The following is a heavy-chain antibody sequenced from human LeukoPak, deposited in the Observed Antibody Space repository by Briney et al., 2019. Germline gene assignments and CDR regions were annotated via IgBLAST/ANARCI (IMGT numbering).Heavy chain of an antibody. CDR3: ARAGSYYPFDY. D-gene: IGHD1-26*01. J-gene: IGHJ4*02. V-gene: IGHV3-53*01. Sequence: GGSLRLSCAASGFTVSRNYMSWVRQAPGKGLEWVSVIYSGGSTYYADSVKGRFTISRDNSKNTLYLQMNSLRAEDTAVYYCARAGSYYPFDYWGQGTLVTVSS. CDR2: IYSGGST. CDR1: GFTVSRNY.